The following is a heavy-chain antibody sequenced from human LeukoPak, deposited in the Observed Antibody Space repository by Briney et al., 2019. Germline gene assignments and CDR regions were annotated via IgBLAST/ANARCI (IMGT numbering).Heavy chain of an antibody. J-gene: IGHJ4*02. CDR1: GGSFSSYY. CDR3: ATYGGNSGGDY. V-gene: IGHV4-59*08. Sequence: SETLSLTCTVSGGSFSSYYWNWIRQPPGKGLEWIGYIYYSGSTNYNPSLKSRVTISVDTSKDQFSLKLSSVTAADTAVYYCATYGGNSGGDYWGQGTLVTVSS. D-gene: IGHD4-23*01. CDR2: IYYSGST.